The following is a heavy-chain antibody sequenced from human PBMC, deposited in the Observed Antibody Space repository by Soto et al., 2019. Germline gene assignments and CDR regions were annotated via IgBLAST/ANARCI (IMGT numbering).Heavy chain of an antibody. Sequence: SCKASGGTFSSYAMHWVRQAPGKGLEWVAVISYDGSNKYYADSVKGRFTISRDNSKNTLYLQMNSLRAEDTAVYYCASGASNGITIFGVVSPYYYYGMDVWGQGTTVTVSS. V-gene: IGHV3-30-3*01. CDR2: ISYDGSNK. J-gene: IGHJ6*02. CDR3: ASGASNGITIFGVVSPYYYYGMDV. CDR1: GGTFSSYA. D-gene: IGHD3-3*01.